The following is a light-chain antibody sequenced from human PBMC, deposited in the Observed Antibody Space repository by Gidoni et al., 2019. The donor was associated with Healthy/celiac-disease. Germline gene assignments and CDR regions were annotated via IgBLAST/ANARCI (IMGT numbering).Light chain of an antibody. J-gene: IGKJ1*01. Sequence: ELVLTQSQGTLSLAPGESATLSSRASQSVSSNYLAWYQQKPGRAPRLLIYGASSRATGIPDRFSGSWSGTDFTLTISRLEPEDLAVYYCQQYGSSPWTFGQGTKVEIK. V-gene: IGKV3-20*01. CDR3: QQYGSSPWT. CDR2: GAS. CDR1: QSVSSNY.